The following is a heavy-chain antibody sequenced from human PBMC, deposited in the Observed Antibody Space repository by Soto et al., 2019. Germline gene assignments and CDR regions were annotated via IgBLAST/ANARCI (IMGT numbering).Heavy chain of an antibody. D-gene: IGHD3-22*01. J-gene: IGHJ4*02. Sequence: ASVKVSCKASGYTFTGYYMHWVRQAPGQGLEWMGWINPNSGGTNYAQKFQGWVTMTRDTSISTAYMELSRLRSDDTAVYYCARSEIYYDSSGYDDDFDYWGQGNXVTVSS. CDR2: INPNSGGT. CDR3: ARSEIYYDSSGYDDDFDY. V-gene: IGHV1-2*04. CDR1: GYTFTGYY.